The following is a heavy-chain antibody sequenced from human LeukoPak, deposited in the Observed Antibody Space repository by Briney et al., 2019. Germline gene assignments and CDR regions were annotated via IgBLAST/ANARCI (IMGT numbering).Heavy chain of an antibody. CDR3: AKGAASRGNTYVAN. D-gene: IGHD5-18*01. V-gene: IGHV3-23*01. CDR2: ISGSGGST. J-gene: IGHJ4*02. Sequence: PGGSLRLSCAASAFTFRSYAMIWVRQAPGKGLEWVSGISGSGGSTYYSDSAKGRFTISRDNSNNTLYLQMNSLRAEDTAVYYCAKGAASRGNTYVANWGQGTLVTVSS. CDR1: AFTFRSYA.